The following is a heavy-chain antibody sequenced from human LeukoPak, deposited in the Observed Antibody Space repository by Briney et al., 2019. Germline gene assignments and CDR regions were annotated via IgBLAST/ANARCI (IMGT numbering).Heavy chain of an antibody. CDR3: ARGAAYYYDSSGLMSYFFDY. CDR1: GGSIRSYY. CDR2: IFYSGNT. V-gene: IGHV4-59*01. Sequence: SETLSLTCTVSGGSIRSYYWSWIRQPPGKGLEWIGYIFYSGNTNYNPSLKSRVTISVDTSKNQFSLDLSSVTAADTAVYYCARGAAYYYDSSGLMSYFFDYWGQGTLVIVSS. J-gene: IGHJ4*02. D-gene: IGHD3-22*01.